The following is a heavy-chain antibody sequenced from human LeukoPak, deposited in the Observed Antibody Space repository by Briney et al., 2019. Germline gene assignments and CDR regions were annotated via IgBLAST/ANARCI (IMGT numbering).Heavy chain of an antibody. J-gene: IGHJ6*02. CDR3: ARVGETYYDFWSGYYRDYYYYGMDV. CDR2: IYYSGST. CDR1: GGSISSYY. V-gene: IGHV4-59*01. Sequence: SETLSLTCTVSGGSISSYYWSWIRQPPGKGLEWIGYIYYSGSTNYNPSLKRRVTISVDTSKNQFSLKLSSVTAADTAVYYCARVGETYYDFWSGYYRDYYYYGMDVWGQGTTVTVSS. D-gene: IGHD3-3*01.